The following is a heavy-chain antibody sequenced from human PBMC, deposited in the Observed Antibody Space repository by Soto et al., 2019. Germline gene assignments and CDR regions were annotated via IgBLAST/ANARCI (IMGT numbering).Heavy chain of an antibody. CDR3: ARVNSGRNWVDP. J-gene: IGHJ5*02. CDR2: IYFSGST. Sequence: QVQLQESGPGLLKPSEPLSLTCNVSGDSVSSASFYWIWIRQAPGKGLEGIGFIYFSGSTHYNPSLKRRVTLPRDTSKNKCSLQLRSVTPADTAVYFCARVNSGRNWVDPWGQGTLVTVSS. D-gene: IGHD6-19*01. CDR1: GDSVSSASFY. V-gene: IGHV4-61*01.